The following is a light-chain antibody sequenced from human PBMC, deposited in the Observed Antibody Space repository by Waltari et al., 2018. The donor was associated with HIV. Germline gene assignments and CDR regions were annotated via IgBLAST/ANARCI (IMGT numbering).Light chain of an antibody. V-gene: IGLV1-51*01. CDR2: DNN. Sequence: QSVLTQPPSVSAAPGQKVTISCSGNSPQTPHYDNNKRPSGIPDRFSGSKSGTSATLGITGLQTGDEADYYCGTWDSSLSAGVFGGGTKLTVL. CDR3: GTWDSSLSAGV. J-gene: IGLJ3*02.